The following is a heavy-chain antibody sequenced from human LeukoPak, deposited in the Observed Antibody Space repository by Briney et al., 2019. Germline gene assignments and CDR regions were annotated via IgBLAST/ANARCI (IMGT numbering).Heavy chain of an antibody. D-gene: IGHD3-3*01. CDR2: IKQDGSEK. V-gene: IGHV3-7*01. J-gene: IGHJ6*02. CDR1: GFTFSSYA. Sequence: GGSLRLSCAASGFTFSSYAMHWVRQAPGKGLEWVANIKQDGSEKYYVDSVKGRFTISRDNAKNSLYLQMNSLRAEDTAVYYCARDRLDYDFWSGYYYYYGMDVWGQGTTVTVSS. CDR3: ARDRLDYDFWSGYYYYYGMDV.